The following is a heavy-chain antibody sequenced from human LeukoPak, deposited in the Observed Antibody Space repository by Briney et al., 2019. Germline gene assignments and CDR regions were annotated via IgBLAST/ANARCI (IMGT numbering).Heavy chain of an antibody. CDR2: INPNSGGT. CDR1: GYTFTGYY. V-gene: IGHV1-2*06. CDR3: ASQDVIRGVIMVDY. J-gene: IGHJ4*02. D-gene: IGHD3-10*01. Sequence: GASVKVSRKASGYTFTGYYMHWVRQPPGQGLEWMGRINPNSGGTNYAQKFQGRVTMTRDTSISTAYMELSRLRSDDTAVYYCASQDVIRGVIMVDYWGQGTLVTVSS.